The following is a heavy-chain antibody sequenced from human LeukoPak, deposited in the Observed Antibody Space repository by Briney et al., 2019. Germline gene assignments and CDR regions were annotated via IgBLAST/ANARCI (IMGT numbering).Heavy chain of an antibody. V-gene: IGHV3-33*01. CDR1: GFTFSSYG. CDR3: ARDHYGGNSGYFDY. D-gene: IGHD4-23*01. Sequence: GRSLRLSCAASGFTFSSYGMHWVRQAPGKGLEWVAVIWYDGSNKYYADSVKGRFTISRDNSKNTLYLQMNSLRAEDTAVYYCARDHYGGNSGYFDYWGQGTLVTVSS. J-gene: IGHJ4*02. CDR2: IWYDGSNK.